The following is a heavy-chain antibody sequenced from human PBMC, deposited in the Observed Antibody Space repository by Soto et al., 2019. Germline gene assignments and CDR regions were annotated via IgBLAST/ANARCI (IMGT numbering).Heavy chain of an antibody. CDR1: GGTFRTYT. V-gene: IGHV1-69*08. D-gene: IGHD2-2*01. Sequence: QVQLVQSGGEVKKPGSSVKVSCSVSGGTFRTYTFSWVRQAPGQGLEWMGSIIPLLGRTNYAKNFQGRVTIIADKSTNTVYMEVSSLTSEDTATFYSARDKYPVVVPAAPELRAFDICDQGTMVIVSS. CDR3: ARDKYPVVVPAAPELRAFDI. CDR2: IIPLLGRT. J-gene: IGHJ3*02.